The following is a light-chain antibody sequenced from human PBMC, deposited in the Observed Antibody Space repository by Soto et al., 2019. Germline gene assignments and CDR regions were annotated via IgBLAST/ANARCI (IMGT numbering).Light chain of an antibody. CDR1: SSDIGGHNH. CDR2: EVS. V-gene: IGLV2-8*01. CDR3: SSYGGSENVL. J-gene: IGLJ2*01. Sequence: QSALTQPPSASGSPGQSVTISCTGTSSDIGGHNHVSWYQQHPGKTPKLMIYEVSERPSGVPDRFSGSKSGNTASLTVSGLQAEDEADYYCSSYGGSENVLFGGGTKLTVL.